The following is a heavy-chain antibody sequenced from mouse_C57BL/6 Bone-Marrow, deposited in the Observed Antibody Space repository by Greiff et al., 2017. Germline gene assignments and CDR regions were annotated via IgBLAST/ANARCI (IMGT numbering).Heavy chain of an antibody. CDR1: GYTFTSYG. CDR2: IYPRSGNT. D-gene: IGHD1-1*01. J-gene: IGHJ1*03. V-gene: IGHV1-81*01. Sequence: VKLVESGAELARPGASVKLSCKASGYTFTSYGISWVKQRTGQGLEWIGEIYPRSGNTYYNEKFKGKATLTADKSSSTAYMELRSLTSEDSAVYFCARGYYGSSYVLYWYFDVWAQGPRSPSPQ. CDR3: ARGYYGSSYVLYWYFDV.